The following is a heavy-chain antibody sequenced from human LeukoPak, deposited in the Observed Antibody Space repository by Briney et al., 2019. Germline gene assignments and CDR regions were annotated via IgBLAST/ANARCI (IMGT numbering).Heavy chain of an antibody. CDR1: GYSISSGYY. CDR3: ATVLRGYGFDY. CDR2: IYHSGST. J-gene: IGHJ4*02. V-gene: IGHV4-38-2*01. D-gene: IGHD5-12*01. Sequence: SETLSLTCAVSGYSISSGYYWGWIRQPPGKGLEWIGSIYHSGSTYYNPSLKSRVTISVDTSKNQFSLKLSSVTAADTAVYYCATVLRGYGFDYWGQGTLVTVSS.